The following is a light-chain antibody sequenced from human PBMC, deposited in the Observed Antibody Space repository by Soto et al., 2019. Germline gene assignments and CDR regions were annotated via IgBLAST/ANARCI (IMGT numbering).Light chain of an antibody. CDR1: QNINNNY. CDR3: QQHGISHIT. Sequence: EIVLTQSPGTLSLSPGERATLSFRASQNINNNYLAWYQHKPGQAPRLLIYDASLRATGVPDRFSGSGSGTDFTLTITRLEPDDSAVYYCQQHGISHITFGQGTRLEI. CDR2: DAS. V-gene: IGKV3-20*01. J-gene: IGKJ5*01.